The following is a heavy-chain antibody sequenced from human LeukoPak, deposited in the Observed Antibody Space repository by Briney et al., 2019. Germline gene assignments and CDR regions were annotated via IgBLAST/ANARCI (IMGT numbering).Heavy chain of an antibody. V-gene: IGHV4-4*07. CDR1: GGSISSYY. CDR3: ARDYYDSSGYYWWYFDY. D-gene: IGHD3-22*01. J-gene: IGHJ4*02. Sequence: PSETLSLTCTVCGGSISSYYWSWIRQPAGKGLEWIGRIYTSGSTNYNPSLKSRVTMSVDTSKNQFSLKLSSVTAADTSVYYCARDYYDSSGYYWWYFDYWGQGTLVTVSS. CDR2: IYTSGST.